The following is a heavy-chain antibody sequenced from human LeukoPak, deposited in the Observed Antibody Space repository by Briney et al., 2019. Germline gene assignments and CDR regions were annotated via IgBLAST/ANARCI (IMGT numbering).Heavy chain of an antibody. D-gene: IGHD6-25*01. J-gene: IGHJ4*02. Sequence: SETPSLTCAVYGGSFSGYYWSWIRQPPGKGLEWIGEINHSGSTDYNPSLKSRVTISVDTSKNQFSLKLNSVTAADTAVYYCARGQLRLSNWGQGSLVIVSS. V-gene: IGHV4-34*01. CDR1: GGSFSGYY. CDR3: ARGQLRLSN. CDR2: INHSGST.